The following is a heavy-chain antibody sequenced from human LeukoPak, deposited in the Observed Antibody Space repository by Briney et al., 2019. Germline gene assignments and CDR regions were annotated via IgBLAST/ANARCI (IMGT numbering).Heavy chain of an antibody. V-gene: IGHV5-51*01. CDR3: ARTQLLTGEYLSDY. D-gene: IGHD7-27*01. CDR1: GYSFSTHW. J-gene: IGHJ4*02. Sequence: GESLKISCKGSGYSFSTHWIAWVRQMPGKGLEWMGIIYPGDSDTRYSPSFQGQVTISADKSISTAYLQWSSLQASDTAMYYCARTQLLTGEYLSDYWGQGTLVTVSS. CDR2: IYPGDSDT.